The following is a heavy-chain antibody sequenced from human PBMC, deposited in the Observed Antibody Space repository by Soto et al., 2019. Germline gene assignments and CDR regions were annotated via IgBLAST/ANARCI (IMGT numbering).Heavy chain of an antibody. D-gene: IGHD3-3*01. J-gene: IGHJ6*03. CDR2: IVVGSGNT. CDR1: GFTFTSSA. Sequence: SVKVSCKASGFTFTSSAVQWVRQARGQRLEWIGWIVVGSGNTNYAQKFQERVTITRDMSTSTAYMELSSLRSEDTAVYYCARGTSIYYYSYMDGWGKGTTVRVSS. V-gene: IGHV1-58*01. CDR3: ARGTSIYYYSYMDG.